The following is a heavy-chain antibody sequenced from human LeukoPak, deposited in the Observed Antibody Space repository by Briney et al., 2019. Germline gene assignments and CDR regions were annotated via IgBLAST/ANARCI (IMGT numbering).Heavy chain of an antibody. J-gene: IGHJ4*02. CDR2: IYYSGST. V-gene: IGHV4-61*01. Sequence: SETLSLTCTVSGGSVSSGSYYWSWIRQPPGKGLEWIGYIYYSGSTNHNPSLKSRVTISVDTSKNQFSLKLSSVTAADTAVYYCARLNVDTTMAHDYWGQGTLITVSS. D-gene: IGHD5-18*01. CDR3: ARLNVDTTMAHDY. CDR1: GGSVSSGSYY.